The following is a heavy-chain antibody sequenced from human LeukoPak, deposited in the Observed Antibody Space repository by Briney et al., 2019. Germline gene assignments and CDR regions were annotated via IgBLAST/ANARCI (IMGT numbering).Heavy chain of an antibody. CDR3: AITMIRGFDP. CDR1: GYTFTSYY. D-gene: IGHD3-22*01. J-gene: IGHJ5*02. Sequence: ASVKVSCKASGYTFTSYYMHWVRQAPGQRLEWMGIINASGGSTSYAQKFQGRVTMTRDTSTSTVYMELSSMRSEDTAVYYCAITMIRGFDPWGQGTLVTVSS. V-gene: IGHV1-46*03. CDR2: INASGGST.